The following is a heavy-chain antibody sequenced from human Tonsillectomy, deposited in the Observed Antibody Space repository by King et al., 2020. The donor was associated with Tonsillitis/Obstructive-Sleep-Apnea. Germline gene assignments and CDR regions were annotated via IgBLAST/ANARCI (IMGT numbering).Heavy chain of an antibody. J-gene: IGHJ4*02. Sequence: EVQLVQSGAEVKKPGESLRISCKGSGYTFISYWITWVRQMPGKGLEWMGKIDPSDSYTSYSPSFQGPVTIPADKSISTAYLQGSSLKASDTAMYYCAIRYSSSWSNWGQGTLVTVSS. CDR2: IDPSDSYT. CDR1: GYTFISYW. D-gene: IGHD6-13*01. CDR3: AIRYSSSWSN. V-gene: IGHV5-10-1*01.